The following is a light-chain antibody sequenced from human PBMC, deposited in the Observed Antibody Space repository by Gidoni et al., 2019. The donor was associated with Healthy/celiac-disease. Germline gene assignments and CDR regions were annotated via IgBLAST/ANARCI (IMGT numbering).Light chain of an antibody. CDR2: KVS. CDR3: TQGTRWPPMCS. CDR1: QSLVYSDGNTY. J-gene: IGKJ2*04. V-gene: IGKV2-30*01. Sequence: DVVMTQSPLSLPVTLGQPASISCRSSQSLVYSDGNTYLNWFQQRPGQSPRRLIYKVSNRDSGVPDRFSGSGSGTDFTLKISRVEAEDVGVYYCTQGTRWPPMCSFGQGTKLEIK.